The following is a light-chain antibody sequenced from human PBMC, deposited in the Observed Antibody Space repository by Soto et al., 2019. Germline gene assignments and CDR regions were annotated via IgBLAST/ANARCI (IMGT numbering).Light chain of an antibody. CDR2: DAS. CDR1: QSVGSY. V-gene: IGKV3-11*01. CDR3: QQRSDWPS. J-gene: IGKJ2*01. Sequence: EVVLTQSPATVSLSPGERATLSCWASQSVGSYLAWYQQRLGQAPRLLIYDASNRATGIPARFSGSGSGTDFTLTISSLEPEDFAVYYCQQRSDWPSFGQGTKLEIK.